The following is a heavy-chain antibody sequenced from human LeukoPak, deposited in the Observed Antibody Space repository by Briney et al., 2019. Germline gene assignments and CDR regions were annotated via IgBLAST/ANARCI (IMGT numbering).Heavy chain of an antibody. CDR1: GDSISSYY. Sequence: SETLSLTCTVSGDSISSYYWSWIRQPPGKGLEWIGYIYYSGSTNYNPSLKSRVTISVDTSKNQFSLKLSSVTAADTAVYYCARVGSSSWYGGWFDPWGQGTLVTVSS. V-gene: IGHV4-59*01. J-gene: IGHJ5*02. CDR2: IYYSGST. CDR3: ARVGSSSWYGGWFDP. D-gene: IGHD6-13*01.